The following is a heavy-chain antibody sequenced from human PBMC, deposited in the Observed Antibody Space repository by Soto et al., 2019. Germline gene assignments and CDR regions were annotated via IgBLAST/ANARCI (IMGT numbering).Heavy chain of an antibody. J-gene: IGHJ4*02. CDR1: GFTFSSYA. Sequence: QVQLVESGGGVVQPGRSLRRSCAASGFTFSSYAMHWVRQAPGKGLEWGAVISYDGSNKYHVDSLKGRFTISRDNSKNTMYLQMSSVRADDTAMYYCEREARKYSNSLGLYYFDYWGQGTLVTVSS. D-gene: IGHD6-13*01. CDR3: EREARKYSNSLGLYYFDY. V-gene: IGHV3-30-3*01. CDR2: ISYDGSNK.